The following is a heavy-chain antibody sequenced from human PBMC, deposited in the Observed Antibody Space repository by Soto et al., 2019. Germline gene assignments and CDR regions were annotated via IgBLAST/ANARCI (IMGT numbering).Heavy chain of an antibody. CDR2: IKSKTDGGTT. CDR1: GFTFSNAW. J-gene: IGHJ4*02. V-gene: IGHV3-15*01. D-gene: IGHD3-16*01. CDR3: TTDWGDPVPGLHLGELPAPRLFDY. Sequence: PGGSLRLSCAASGFTFSNAWMSWVRQAPGKGLEWVGRIKSKTDGGTTDYAAPVRGRFTISRDDSKNTLYLQMNSLKTEDTAVYYCTTDWGDPVPGLHLGELPAPRLFDYWGQGTLVTVSS.